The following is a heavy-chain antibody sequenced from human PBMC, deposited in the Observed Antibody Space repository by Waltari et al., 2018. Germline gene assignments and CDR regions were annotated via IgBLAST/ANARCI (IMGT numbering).Heavy chain of an antibody. Sequence: QVQLQESGPGLVKPSQTLSLPCTVSGGSISRGGYYWSWIRQHPGKGLEWIGYIYYSGSTYYNPSLKSRVTISVDMSKNQFSLKLSSVTAADTAVYYCASGGYYDILTGPEWFDPWGQGTLVAVSS. CDR1: GGSISRGGYY. CDR2: IYYSGST. D-gene: IGHD3-9*01. CDR3: ASGGYYDILTGPEWFDP. V-gene: IGHV4-31*03. J-gene: IGHJ5*02.